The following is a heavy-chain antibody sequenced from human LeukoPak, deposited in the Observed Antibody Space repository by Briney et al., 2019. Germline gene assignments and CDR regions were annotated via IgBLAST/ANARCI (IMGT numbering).Heavy chain of an antibody. Sequence: GGSLRLSCAASGFTFSSYSMDWVRQAPGKGLEWVSSISSSSSYIYYADSVKGRFTISRDNAKDSLYLQMNSLRAEDTAVYYCARDGSNYDFWSGYLSLYYYYGMDVWGQGTTVTVSS. V-gene: IGHV3-21*01. J-gene: IGHJ6*02. CDR3: ARDGSNYDFWSGYLSLYYYYGMDV. CDR1: GFTFSSYS. D-gene: IGHD3-3*01. CDR2: ISSSSSYI.